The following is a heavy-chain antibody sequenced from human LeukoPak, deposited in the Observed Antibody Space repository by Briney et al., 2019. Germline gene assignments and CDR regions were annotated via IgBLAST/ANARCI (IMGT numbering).Heavy chain of an antibody. V-gene: IGHV3-23*01. J-gene: IGHJ4*02. D-gene: IGHD3-3*01. CDR1: GFTFSSYA. Sequence: GGSLRLSCAASGFTFSSYAMSWVRQAPGKGLEWVSAISGSGGSTYYADSVEGRFTISRDNSKNTLYLQMNSLRAEDTAVYYCAKDRTIFGVVIGGGYFDYWGQGTLVTVSS. CDR2: ISGSGGST. CDR3: AKDRTIFGVVIGGGYFDY.